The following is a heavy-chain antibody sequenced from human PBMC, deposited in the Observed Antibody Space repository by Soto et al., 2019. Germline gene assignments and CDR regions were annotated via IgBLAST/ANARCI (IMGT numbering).Heavy chain of an antibody. J-gene: IGHJ4*02. CDR3: ATTRTTYVYDFDS. D-gene: IGHD3-16*01. Sequence: ASVKVSCKVAGHSLTDLSMHWVRECPGRGLEWLGGFDPEEGEIIYAQNFQGRIRLTEDTSTDTAFMELNSLKSEDTAIYYCATTRTTYVYDFDSWGQGTLVTVSS. CDR2: FDPEEGEI. V-gene: IGHV1-24*01. CDR1: GHSLTDLS.